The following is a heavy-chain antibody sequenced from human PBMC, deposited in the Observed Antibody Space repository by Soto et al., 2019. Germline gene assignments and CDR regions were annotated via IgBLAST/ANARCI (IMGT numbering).Heavy chain of an antibody. CDR3: AMFNQGPPFYYDSSGYSNWFDP. CDR1: GGSISSGGYY. V-gene: IGHV4-31*03. Sequence: QVQLQESGPGLVKPSQTLSLTCTVSGGSISSGGYYWSWIRQHPGKGLEWIGYIYYSGSTYYNSSLKSRVTLSVDTSKNQFSLKLSSVTAADTAVYYCAMFNQGPPFYYDSSGYSNWFDPWGQGTLVTVSS. D-gene: IGHD3-22*01. J-gene: IGHJ5*02. CDR2: IYYSGST.